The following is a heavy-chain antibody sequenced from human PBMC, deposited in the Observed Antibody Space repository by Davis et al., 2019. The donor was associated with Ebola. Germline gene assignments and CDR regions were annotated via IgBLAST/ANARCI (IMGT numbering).Heavy chain of an antibody. V-gene: IGHV3-11*04. J-gene: IGHJ4*02. CDR2: ISYSGATI. Sequence: GGSLRLSCAASGFTFSDNYMTWIRQAPGKGLEWVAYISYSGATIYYADSVKGRFTISRDNARDSLYLQMDSLRVEDTAIYYCARDAFSLSRYDTEDHWGQGTLVTVSS. CDR1: GFTFSDNY. CDR3: ARDAFSLSRYDTEDH. D-gene: IGHD3-9*01.